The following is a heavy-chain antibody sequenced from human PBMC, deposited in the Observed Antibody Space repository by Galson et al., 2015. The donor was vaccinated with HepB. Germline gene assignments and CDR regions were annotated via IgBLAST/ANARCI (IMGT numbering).Heavy chain of an antibody. CDR2: ISYDGSNK. J-gene: IGHJ3*02. CDR1: GFTFSSYA. V-gene: IGHV3-30*04. D-gene: IGHD5-12*01. CDR3: ARARGYSGYDFRRMAFDI. Sequence: SLRLSCAASGFTFSSYAMHWVRQAPGKGLEWVAVISYDGSNKYSADSVKGRFTISRDNSKNTLYLQMNSLRAEDTAVYYCARARGYSGYDFRRMAFDIWGQGTMVTASS.